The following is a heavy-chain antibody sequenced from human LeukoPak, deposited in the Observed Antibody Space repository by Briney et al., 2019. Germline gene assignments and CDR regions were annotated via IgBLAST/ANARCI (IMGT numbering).Heavy chain of an antibody. J-gene: IGHJ4*02. CDR2: VRYDRSDK. D-gene: IGHD4-11*01. Sequence: GGSLRLSCAASGFSFSSYGMHWVRQAPGKGLEWVAFVRYDRSDKYYADSVKGRFTISRDNAKNSLYLQMNSLRAEDTAVYYCARESTGRSVDYWGQGTLVTVSS. V-gene: IGHV3-30*02. CDR1: GFSFSSYG. CDR3: ARESTGRSVDY.